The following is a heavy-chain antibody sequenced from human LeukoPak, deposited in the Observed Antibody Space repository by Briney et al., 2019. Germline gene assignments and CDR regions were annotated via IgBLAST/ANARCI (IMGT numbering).Heavy chain of an antibody. CDR2: IYYSGST. J-gene: IGHJ3*02. Sequence: SETLSLTCTVSGGSISIYYWSWIRQPPGKGLEWIGYIYYSGSTNYNPSLKSRVTTSVDKYKNQFSLKLSSVTAADTAVYYCARYDDSSGYYPNDAFDIWGQGTMVTVSS. CDR3: ARYDDSSGYYPNDAFDI. D-gene: IGHD3-22*01. V-gene: IGHV4-59*01. CDR1: GGSISIYY.